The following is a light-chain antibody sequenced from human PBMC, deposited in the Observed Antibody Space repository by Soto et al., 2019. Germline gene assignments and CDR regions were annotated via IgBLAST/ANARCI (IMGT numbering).Light chain of an antibody. CDR2: FAS. V-gene: IGKV3-15*01. CDR3: QQYSKWPLT. J-gene: IGKJ4*01. Sequence: EIVMTQSPATLSVSPGERATVSCRASESVNNNLAWYQHKHGQAPRLLIYFASTRATGIPARFSGSGSATEFSLTISSLQPEDFAVYYCQQYSKWPLTFGGGTKVET. CDR1: ESVNNN.